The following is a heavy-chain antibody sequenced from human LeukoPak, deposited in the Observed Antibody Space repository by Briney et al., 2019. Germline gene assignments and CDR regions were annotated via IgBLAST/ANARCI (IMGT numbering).Heavy chain of an antibody. D-gene: IGHD5-12*01. V-gene: IGHV3-30-3*01. CDR2: ISYDGSNK. CDR1: GFTFSSYA. CDR3: ARGRGYSGYEPFDY. Sequence: GGSLRLSCAASGFTFSSYAMHWVRQAPGKGLEWVAVISYDGSNKYYADSGKGRFTISRDNAKNSLYLQMNSLRAEDTAVYYCARGRGYSGYEPFDYWGQGTLVTVSS. J-gene: IGHJ4*02.